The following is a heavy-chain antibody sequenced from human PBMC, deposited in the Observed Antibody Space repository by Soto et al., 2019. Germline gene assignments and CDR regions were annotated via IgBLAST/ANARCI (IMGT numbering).Heavy chain of an antibody. Sequence: QVQLVESGGGAVQPGRSLRLSCAASGFTFSNNGIHWVRQAPGKGLEWVAVISSDGINKYYADSVKGRSTISRDNSKNTPFLQMNRLRVEDTAVYYCAMDLYGGSSRFDYWGQGTLVTVSS. D-gene: IGHD2-15*01. CDR1: GFTFSNNG. CDR3: AMDLYGGSSRFDY. V-gene: IGHV3-30*03. J-gene: IGHJ4*02. CDR2: ISSDGINK.